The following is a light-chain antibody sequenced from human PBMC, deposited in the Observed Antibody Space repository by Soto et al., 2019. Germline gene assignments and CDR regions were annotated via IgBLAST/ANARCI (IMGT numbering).Light chain of an antibody. CDR1: QSVSDY. CDR2: TAS. J-gene: IGKJ1*01. Sequence: EIVMTQSPATLSVSQGERATLSCRASQSVSDYLAWYQQTPGQPPRLLIYTASTRATGIPARFSGSGSGTEFTLTISSLQSEDFAVYYCQQYSNWPRTFGQGTRVEIK. CDR3: QQYSNWPRT. V-gene: IGKV3-15*01.